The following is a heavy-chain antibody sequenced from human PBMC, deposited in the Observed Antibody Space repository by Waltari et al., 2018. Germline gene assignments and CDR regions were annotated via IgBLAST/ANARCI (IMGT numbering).Heavy chain of an antibody. J-gene: IGHJ6*02. D-gene: IGHD3-3*01. V-gene: IGHV7-4-1*02. CDR2: INTNTGNP. Sequence: QVQLVQSGSELTKPGASVKVSCKASGYPFPSYAMNWVRQAPGHGLEWMGWINTNTGNPTYAQGFTGRFVFSLDTSVSTAYLQISSLKAEDTAVYYCARCQIDFGVVTLYYYYYGMDVWGQGTTVTVSS. CDR1: GYPFPSYA. CDR3: ARCQIDFGVVTLYYYYYGMDV.